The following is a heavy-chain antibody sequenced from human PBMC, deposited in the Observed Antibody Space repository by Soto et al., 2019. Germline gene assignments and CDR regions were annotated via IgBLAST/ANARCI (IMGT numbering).Heavy chain of an antibody. CDR1: GDSINRSIYY. CDR3: ARDLSGYYDSSGPYGMDV. J-gene: IGHJ6*02. CDR2: IYYSGST. D-gene: IGHD3-22*01. Sequence: PSATQSLTRPFSGDSINRSIYYLGWIRPLPGKGLEWIGSIYYSGSTNYNPSLKSRVTISVDTSKNQFSLKLSSVTAADTAVYYCARDLSGYYDSSGPYGMDVWGQGTTVTVSS. V-gene: IGHV4-39*07.